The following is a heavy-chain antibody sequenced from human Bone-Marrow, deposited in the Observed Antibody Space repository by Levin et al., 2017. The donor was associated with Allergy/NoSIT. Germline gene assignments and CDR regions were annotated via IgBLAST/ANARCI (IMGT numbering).Heavy chain of an antibody. V-gene: IGHV3-30-3*01. D-gene: IGHD4-23*01. J-gene: IGHJ5*02. Sequence: GGSLRLSCAASGFTFSSYAMHWVRQAPGKGLEWVAVISYDGSNKYYADSVKGRFTISRDNSKNTLYLQMNSLRAEDTAVYYCASGRSVTDYNWFDPWGQGTLVTVSS. CDR2: ISYDGSNK. CDR3: ASGRSVTDYNWFDP. CDR1: GFTFSSYA.